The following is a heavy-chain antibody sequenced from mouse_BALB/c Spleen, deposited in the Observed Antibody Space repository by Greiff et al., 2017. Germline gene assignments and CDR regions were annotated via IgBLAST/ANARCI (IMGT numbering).Heavy chain of an antibody. CDR3: ARSAPYYYGSSHYWYFDV. V-gene: IGHV14-1*02. CDR2: IDPENGNT. Sequence: VQLKESGAELVRPGALVKLSCKASGFNIKDYYMHWVKQRPEQGLEWIGWIDPENGNTIYDPKFQGKASITADTSSNTAYLQLSSLTSEDTAVYYCARSAPYYYGSSHYWYFDVWGAGTTVTVSS. CDR1: GFNIKDYY. J-gene: IGHJ1*01. D-gene: IGHD1-1*01.